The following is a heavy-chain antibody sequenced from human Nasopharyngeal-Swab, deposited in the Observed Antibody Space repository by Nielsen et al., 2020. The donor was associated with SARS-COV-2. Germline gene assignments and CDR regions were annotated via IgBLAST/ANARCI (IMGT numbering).Heavy chain of an antibody. CDR2: INPSGGST. CDR3: ESALGDYYDSSVATGPDAFDI. D-gene: IGHD3-22*01. CDR1: GYTFTSYY. Sequence: ASVKVSCKASGYTFTSYYMHWVRQAPGQGLAWMGIINPSGGSTSYEQNFQRRVSMTRDTSTSTVYMELSSLISEDTAVYYCESALGDYYDSSVATGPDAFDIWGQGTIVTVSS. J-gene: IGHJ3*02. V-gene: IGHV1-46*01.